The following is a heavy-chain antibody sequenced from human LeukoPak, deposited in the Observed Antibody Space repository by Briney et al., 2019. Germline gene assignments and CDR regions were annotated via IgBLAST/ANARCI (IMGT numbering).Heavy chain of an antibody. Sequence: GASVKVSCKASGYTFTGYYMHWVRQAPGQGLEWMGWINPNSGGTNYAQKFQGWVTMTRDTSISTAYMELSRLRSDDTAVYYCARVNGFCSSTSCSYGYGMDVWGKGTTVTVSS. J-gene: IGHJ6*04. D-gene: IGHD2-2*01. CDR3: ARVNGFCSSTSCSYGYGMDV. V-gene: IGHV1-2*04. CDR1: GYTFTGYY. CDR2: INPNSGGT.